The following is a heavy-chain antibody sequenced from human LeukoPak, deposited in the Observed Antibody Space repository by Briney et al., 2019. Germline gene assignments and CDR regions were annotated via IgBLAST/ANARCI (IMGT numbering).Heavy chain of an antibody. D-gene: IGHD6-13*01. CDR2: ISSSSSYL. CDR1: GFTFSSYS. V-gene: IGHV3-21*01. J-gene: IGHJ4*02. Sequence: GGSLRLSCAASGFTFSSYSMNWVRQAPGKGLEWVSSISSSSSYLYYADSVKGRFTISRDNAKNSLYLQMNSLRAEETAVYYYASRGIAAGGTWHDYWGQGTLVTVSS. CDR3: ASRGIAAGGTWHDY.